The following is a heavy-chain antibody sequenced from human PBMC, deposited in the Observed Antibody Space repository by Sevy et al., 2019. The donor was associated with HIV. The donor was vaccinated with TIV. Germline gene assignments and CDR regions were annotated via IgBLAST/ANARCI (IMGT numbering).Heavy chain of an antibody. CDR1: GFTVSRNF. D-gene: IGHD6-6*01. CDR3: VGADRPNQGDF. J-gene: IGHJ4*02. V-gene: IGHV3-53*01. CDR2: TYSDGTT. Sequence: GGSLRLSCAASGFTVSRNFMSWIRLAPVKGLEWVSTTYSDGTTFYADSVKGRFTISRDNSRNTAYLQMNTLRAEDTAVYYCVGADRPNQGDFWGQGTLVTVSS.